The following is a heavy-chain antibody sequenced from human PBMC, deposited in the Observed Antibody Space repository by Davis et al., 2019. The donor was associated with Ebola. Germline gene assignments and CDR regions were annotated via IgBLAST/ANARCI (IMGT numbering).Heavy chain of an antibody. D-gene: IGHD4-23*01. CDR1: GYTFTSYY. CDR3: ARTTRYGGNDWFDP. V-gene: IGHV1-46*01. Sequence: ASVKVSCKASGYTFTSYYMHWVRQAPGQGLEWMGIINPSGGSTSYAQKFQERVTITRDMSTSTAYMELRSLRSDDTAVYYCARTTRYGGNDWFDPWGQGTLVTVSS. J-gene: IGHJ5*02. CDR2: INPSGGST.